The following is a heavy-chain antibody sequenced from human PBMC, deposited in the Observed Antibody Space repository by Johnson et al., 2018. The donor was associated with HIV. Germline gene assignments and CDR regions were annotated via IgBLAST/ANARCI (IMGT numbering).Heavy chain of an antibody. D-gene: IGHD4-23*01. Sequence: QVQLVESGGGVVQPGGSLRLSCAASGFTFANYGMHWVRQAPGRGLEWVAVMWYDGSNKYYADSVKGRFTISRDNSKNTLYMQMNSLRAEDTAVYYCAKGHSVVTTHDAFDMWGQGTMVTVSS. CDR2: MWYDGSNK. V-gene: IGHV3-33*06. J-gene: IGHJ3*02. CDR1: GFTFANYG. CDR3: AKGHSVVTTHDAFDM.